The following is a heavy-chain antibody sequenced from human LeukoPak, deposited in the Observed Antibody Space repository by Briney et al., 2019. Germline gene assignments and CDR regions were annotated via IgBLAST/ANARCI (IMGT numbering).Heavy chain of an antibody. D-gene: IGHD3-22*01. CDR3: ARVSPWGYYDSSGYYYDY. CDR1: GGPFSGYY. J-gene: IGHJ4*02. CDR2: INHSGST. V-gene: IGHV4-34*01. Sequence: SETLSLTCAVYGGPFSGYYWSWIRQPPGKGLEWIGEINHSGSTNYNPSLKSRVTISVDTSKNQFSLKLSSVTAADTAVYYCARVSPWGYYDSSGYYYDYWGQGTLVTVSS.